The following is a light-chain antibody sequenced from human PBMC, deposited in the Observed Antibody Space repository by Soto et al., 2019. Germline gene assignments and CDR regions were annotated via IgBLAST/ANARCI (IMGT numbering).Light chain of an antibody. CDR2: DVS. CDR1: SSGVGGYNY. V-gene: IGLV2-14*01. CDR3: SSYTSSSTYV. J-gene: IGLJ1*01. Sequence: QSVLTQPASVSGSPGQLITISCTGTSSGVGGYNYVSWYQQHPGKAPKLMIYDVSNRPSGVSNRFSGSKSGNTASLTISGLQAEDEADYYCSSYTSSSTYVFGTGTKVTVL.